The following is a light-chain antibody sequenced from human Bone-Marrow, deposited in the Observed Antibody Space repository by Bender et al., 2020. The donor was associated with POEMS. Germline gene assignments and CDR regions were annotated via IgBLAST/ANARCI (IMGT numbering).Light chain of an antibody. J-gene: IGLJ3*02. CDR3: AAWDDSLNGPV. V-gene: IGLV2-14*02. Sequence: QSALTQPASVSGSPGQSITIPCTGTSSDVGAYDLVSWFRQYPGKAPKLMIYEVNKRPSGVSGRLTGSKSGTSASLAIRGLQSEDEADYYCAAWDDSLNGPVFGGGTQLTVL. CDR2: EVN. CDR1: SSDVGAYDL.